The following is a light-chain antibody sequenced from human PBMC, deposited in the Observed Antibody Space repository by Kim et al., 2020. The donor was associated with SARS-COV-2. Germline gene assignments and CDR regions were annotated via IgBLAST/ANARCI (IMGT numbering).Light chain of an antibody. J-gene: IGKJ1*01. CDR2: WAS. CDR1: QSLLASSDNRTY. V-gene: IGKV4-1*01. Sequence: APITCRSSQSLLASSDNRTYLTWYPQKPGPSPKVLISWASTRESGVPDRFSGSGSETDFTLTISSLQAEDVAVYYCHQYYSAFWTFGQGTKVDIK. CDR3: HQYYSAFWT.